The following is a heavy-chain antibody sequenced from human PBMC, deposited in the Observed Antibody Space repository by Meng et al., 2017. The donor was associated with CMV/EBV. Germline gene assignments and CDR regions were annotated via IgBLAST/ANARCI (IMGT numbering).Heavy chain of an antibody. CDR1: GGSFSGYY. Sequence: HVQPPQLGASLLKPSESLSLTFAIYGGSFSGYYWRWIRQPPGKGLEWIGEINHSGSTYYNPSLKSRVTISVDTSKNQFSLKLSSVTAADTAVYYCARAAWESYGYYYFVYWGQGTLVTVSS. D-gene: IGHD5-18*01. V-gene: IGHV4-34*01. CDR3: ARAAWESYGYYYFVY. J-gene: IGHJ4*02. CDR2: INHSGST.